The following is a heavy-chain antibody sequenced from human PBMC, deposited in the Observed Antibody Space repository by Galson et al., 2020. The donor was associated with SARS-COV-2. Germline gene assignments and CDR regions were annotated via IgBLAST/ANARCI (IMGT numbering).Heavy chain of an antibody. Sequence: MHWVRQAPGKGLVWVSRINSDGTSTSYADSVKGRFTISRDNAKNTLYLHMRSLRAEDTAVYYCARGDMRNDYFDYWGQGTLVTVSS. J-gene: IGHJ4*02. D-gene: IGHD3-16*01. CDR2: INSDGTST. CDR3: ARGDMRNDYFDY. V-gene: IGHV3-74*01.